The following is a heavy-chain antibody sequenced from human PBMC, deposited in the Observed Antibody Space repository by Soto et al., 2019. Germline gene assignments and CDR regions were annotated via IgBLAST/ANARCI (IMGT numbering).Heavy chain of an antibody. CDR3: ASPTLGAFDI. CDR1: AGSISSSNNN. D-gene: IGHD3-16*01. V-gene: IGHV4-39*01. CDR2: IYYSGST. J-gene: IGHJ3*02. Sequence: SSETLSLTCTVSAGSISSSNNNWGWIRQPPGKGLEWIGSIYYSGSTAYNSSLKSRVTMSVDTSKNQLSLRLSSVTAADTAVYYCASPTLGAFDIWGQGTMVTVSS.